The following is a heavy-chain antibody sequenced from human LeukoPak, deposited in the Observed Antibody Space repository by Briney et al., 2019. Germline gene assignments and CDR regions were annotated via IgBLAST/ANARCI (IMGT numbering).Heavy chain of an antibody. J-gene: IGHJ3*01. D-gene: IGHD3-16*02. Sequence: GGALILSCAASGLTFSGSAMSWVRQAPGEGLEWVSLISYSGANSYYTDSVRGQFTISRDNSKDTLFLQLNSLRAEDTAIYYCARDMQLSTWGLGTMVTVSS. CDR2: ISYSGANS. V-gene: IGHV3-23*01. CDR1: GLTFSGSA. CDR3: ARDMQLST.